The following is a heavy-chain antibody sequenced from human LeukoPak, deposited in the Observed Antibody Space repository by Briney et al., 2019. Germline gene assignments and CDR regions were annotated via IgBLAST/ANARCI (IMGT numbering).Heavy chain of an antibody. CDR2: INHSGST. V-gene: IGHV4-34*01. CDR3: ARIGSGYSYGFFDY. J-gene: IGHJ4*02. CDR1: GGSFSGYY. D-gene: IGHD5-18*01. Sequence: TSETLSLTCAVYGGSFSGYYWSWIRQPPGKGLEWIGEINHSGSTNYNPSLKSRVTISVDTSKNQFSLKLSSVTAADTAVYYCARIGSGYSYGFFDYWGQGTLVTVSS.